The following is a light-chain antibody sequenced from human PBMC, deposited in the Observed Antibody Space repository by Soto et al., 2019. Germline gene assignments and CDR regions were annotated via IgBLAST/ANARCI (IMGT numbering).Light chain of an antibody. CDR2: TTS. CDR3: QQCGGSPLFS. Sequence: EIVLPQSPDPLSLSPGERATLSCTASESVTSSCLAWYQRKPGQAPRLLIHTTSTRATDIPDRFSGSGSGTDFTLTISRLEPEDFALYYCQQCGGSPLFSFGPGTRVDI. J-gene: IGKJ3*01. V-gene: IGKV3-20*01. CDR1: ESVTSSC.